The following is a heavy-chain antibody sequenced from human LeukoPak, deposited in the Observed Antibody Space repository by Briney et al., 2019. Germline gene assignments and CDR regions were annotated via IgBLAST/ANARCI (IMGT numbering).Heavy chain of an antibody. V-gene: IGHV4-61*02. J-gene: IGHJ5*02. D-gene: IGHD2-15*01. CDR2: IYTSGST. CDR3: ARGIVVVVAATGDWFDP. CDR1: GGSISSGSYY. Sequence: SQTLSLTCTVSGGSISSGSYYWSWIRQPAVKGLEWIGRIYTSGSTNYNPSLKSRVAISVDTSKNQFSLKLSSVTAADTAVYYCARGIVVVVAATGDWFDPWGQGTLVTVSS.